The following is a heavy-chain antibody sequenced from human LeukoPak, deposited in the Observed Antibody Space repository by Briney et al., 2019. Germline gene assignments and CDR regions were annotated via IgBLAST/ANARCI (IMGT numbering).Heavy chain of an antibody. CDR1: GFIFSSYA. Sequence: GGSLRLSCAVSGFIFSSYAMHWVRQAPGKGLEWVAVIRHDETNEYYADSVQGRFTISRDTSKNTLYLQMNSLRAEDTAVYYCAKEYTPSSPLGELDSWGQGTLVTVSS. V-gene: IGHV3-30*02. D-gene: IGHD6-6*01. J-gene: IGHJ4*02. CDR2: IRHDETNE. CDR3: AKEYTPSSPLGELDS.